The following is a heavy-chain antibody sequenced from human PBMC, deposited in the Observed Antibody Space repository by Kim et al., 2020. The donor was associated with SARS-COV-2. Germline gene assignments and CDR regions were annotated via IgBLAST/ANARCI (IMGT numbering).Heavy chain of an antibody. V-gene: IGHV3-74*01. CDR2: SK. CDR3: ASERDWSYDR. D-gene: IGHD3-9*01. J-gene: IGHJ5*02. Sequence: SKSYSAPVKGRFTISRDNAKNTLYLQLTSLRVEDTAVYYCASERDWSYDRWGQGTLVTVSS.